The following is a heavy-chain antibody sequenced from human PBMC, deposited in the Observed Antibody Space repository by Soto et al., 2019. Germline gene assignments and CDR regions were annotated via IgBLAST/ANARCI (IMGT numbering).Heavy chain of an antibody. V-gene: IGHV5-51*01. CDR2: IYPGDSDT. CDR3: ARQGGDYLTYYYYGTDV. Sequence: PGESLKICCKVSVYSFTSYWIGWVRQMPGKGLEWMGIIYPGDSDTRYSPSFQGQVTISADKSISTAYLQWSSLKASDTAMYYCARQGGDYLTYYYYGTDVWGQGTTVTVSS. CDR1: VYSFTSYW. D-gene: IGHD2-21*02. J-gene: IGHJ6*02.